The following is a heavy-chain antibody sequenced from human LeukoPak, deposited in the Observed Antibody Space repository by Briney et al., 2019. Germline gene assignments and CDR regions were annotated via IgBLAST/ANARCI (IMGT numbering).Heavy chain of an antibody. CDR1: GFTFSNYA. V-gene: IGHV3-23*01. CDR2: ISGSGGTT. Sequence: PGGSLRLSCAASGFTFSNYAMTWVRQAPGKGLEWVSAISGSGGTTYYADSVKGRFTTSRDNSKNTLYLQMNGLRVEDTAVYYCVKGTTASDYWGQGTLVTVSS. J-gene: IGHJ4*02. D-gene: IGHD1-1*01. CDR3: VKGTTASDY.